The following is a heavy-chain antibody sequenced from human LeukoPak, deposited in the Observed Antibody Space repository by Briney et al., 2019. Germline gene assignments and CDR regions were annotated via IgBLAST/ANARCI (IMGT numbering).Heavy chain of an antibody. CDR2: IYYTGST. V-gene: IGHV4-59*08. J-gene: IGHJ6*02. Sequence: SETLSLTCAVSGGSISGYFWSWSRQPPGQGLEWIGYIYYTGSTIYNPSLRSRVTMSVDVSKNQFSLDLTSVTAADTAVYYCARHDPVGHFLRGMDVWGQGTTVTVSS. CDR1: GGSISGYF. D-gene: IGHD2/OR15-2a*01. CDR3: ARHDPVGHFLRGMDV.